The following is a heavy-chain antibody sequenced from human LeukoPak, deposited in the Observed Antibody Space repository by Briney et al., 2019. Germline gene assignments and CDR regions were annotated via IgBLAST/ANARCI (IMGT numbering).Heavy chain of an antibody. J-gene: IGHJ4*02. CDR2: ISSSSSYI. Sequence: PGGSLRLSCAASGFTFSSYSMTWVRQAPGKGLEWVSSISSSSSYIYYADSVKGRFTISRDNAKNSLYLQMNSLRAEDTAVYYCARDGPSLTFFDYWGQGTLVTVSS. CDR3: ARDGPSLTFFDY. V-gene: IGHV3-21*01. D-gene: IGHD1-14*01. CDR1: GFTFSSYS.